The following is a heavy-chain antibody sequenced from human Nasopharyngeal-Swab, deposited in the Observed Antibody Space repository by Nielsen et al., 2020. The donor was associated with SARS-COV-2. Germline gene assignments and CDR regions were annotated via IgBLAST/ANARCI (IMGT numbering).Heavy chain of an antibody. Sequence: SETLSLPCTVSGGSIGSYFWSWIRQPPGKGLEWIGYIYYTVNTNYNPSLESRVTISMDKSRNQFSLKLSSVSAADTAVYFCARAIGVKAFDIWGQGTVVTVSS. D-gene: IGHD3-3*01. J-gene: IGHJ3*02. CDR3: ARAIGVKAFDI. CDR1: GGSIGSYF. CDR2: IYYTVNT. V-gene: IGHV4-59*13.